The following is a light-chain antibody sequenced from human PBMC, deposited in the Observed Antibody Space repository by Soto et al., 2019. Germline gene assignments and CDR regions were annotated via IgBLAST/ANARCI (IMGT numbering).Light chain of an antibody. CDR1: QSISSW. V-gene: IGKV1-5*03. CDR3: QQYNSYPYT. CDR2: KAS. Sequence: DIQMTQSPSTLSASVGDRVTITCRASQSISSWLAWYQQKPGKAPKLLIYKASSLESGVPSRFSGNKSGTEFTLTISSLQPDDFATYYCQQYNSYPYTFGQGTKLEI. J-gene: IGKJ2*01.